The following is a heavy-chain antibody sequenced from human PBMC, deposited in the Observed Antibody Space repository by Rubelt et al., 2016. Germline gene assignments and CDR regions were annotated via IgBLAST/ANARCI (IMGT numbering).Heavy chain of an antibody. J-gene: IGHJ3*02. CDR3: AHGPGAGNYAFDI. Sequence: GGSLRLSCAASGFTFSDHYMDWVRQAPGKGLEWVGRTRNKAASYTTEYGASVEGRFSISRDDSKSSLYLQMNSLKTEDTAVYYCAHGPGAGNYAFDIWGQGTMVTVSS. V-gene: IGHV3-72*01. CDR2: TRNKAASYTT. CDR1: GFTFSDHY. D-gene: IGHD6-19*01.